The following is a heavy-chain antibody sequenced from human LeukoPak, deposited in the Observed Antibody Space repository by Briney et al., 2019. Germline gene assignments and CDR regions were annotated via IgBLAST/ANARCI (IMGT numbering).Heavy chain of an antibody. CDR3: AGIPRIFGVVIIGPQNPLFDY. Sequence: SETLSLTCTVSGGSISSSSYYWGWIRQPPGKGLEWIGSIYYSGSTYYNPSLKSRVTISVDTPKNQFSLKLSSVTAADTAVYYCAGIPRIFGVVIIGPQNPLFDYWGQGTLVTVSS. CDR2: IYYSGST. CDR1: GGSISSSSYY. J-gene: IGHJ4*02. V-gene: IGHV4-39*01. D-gene: IGHD3-3*01.